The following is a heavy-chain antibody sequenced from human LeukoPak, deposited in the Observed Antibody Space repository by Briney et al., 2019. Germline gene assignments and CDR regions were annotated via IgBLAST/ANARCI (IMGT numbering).Heavy chain of an antibody. CDR1: GFTFSSYW. V-gene: IGHV3-74*01. CDR3: ARDSAYRSGWILFDY. Sequence: GGSLRLSCAASGFTFSSYWMHWVRQAPGKGLVWVSRINSDGSSTSFADSVKGRFTISRDNAKNTLYLQMNSLRAEDTAVYYCARDSAYRSGWILFDYWGQETLVTVSS. D-gene: IGHD6-19*01. CDR2: INSDGSST. J-gene: IGHJ4*02.